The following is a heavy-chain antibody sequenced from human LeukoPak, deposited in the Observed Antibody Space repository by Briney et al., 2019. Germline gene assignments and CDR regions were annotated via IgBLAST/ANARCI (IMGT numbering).Heavy chain of an antibody. J-gene: IGHJ5*02. Sequence: SETLSLTCTVPGGSISSSSYYWGWIRQPPGKGLEWIGSIYYSGSTYYNPSLKSRVTISVDTSKNQFSLKLSSVTAADTAVYYCARQYCSGGSCYGWFDPWGQGTLVTVSS. V-gene: IGHV4-39*01. D-gene: IGHD2-15*01. CDR1: GGSISSSSYY. CDR3: ARQYCSGGSCYGWFDP. CDR2: IYYSGST.